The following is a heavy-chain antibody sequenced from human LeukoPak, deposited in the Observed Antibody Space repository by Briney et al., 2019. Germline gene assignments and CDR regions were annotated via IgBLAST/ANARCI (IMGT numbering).Heavy chain of an antibody. V-gene: IGHV1-69*13. J-gene: IGHJ3*02. CDR1: GGTFSSYA. CDR2: IIPIFGTA. CDR3: ARDAGATEGAFDI. D-gene: IGHD1-26*01. Sequence: SVKVSCKASGGTFSSYAISWVRQAPGQGLEWMGGIIPIFGTANYAQKFQGRVTITADESTGTAYMELSSLRSEDTAVYYCARDAGATEGAFDIWGQGTMVTVSS.